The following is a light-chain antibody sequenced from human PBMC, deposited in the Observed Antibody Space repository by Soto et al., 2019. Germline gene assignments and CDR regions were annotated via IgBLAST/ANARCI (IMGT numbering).Light chain of an antibody. J-gene: IGKJ4*01. CDR3: QQSFQTPLT. Sequence: DIQMTRSPSSLSASVGDRVTITCRPSQSISNNLNWYQQKPGRAPNLLIYAASSLQSGVPSRFSRSGAGTDFTLTISSLQPEEFALYYCQQSFQTPLTFGGGTKVEIK. V-gene: IGKV1-39*01. CDR2: AAS. CDR1: QSISNN.